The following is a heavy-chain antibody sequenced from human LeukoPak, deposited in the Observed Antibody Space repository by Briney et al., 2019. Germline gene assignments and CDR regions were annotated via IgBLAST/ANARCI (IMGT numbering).Heavy chain of an antibody. CDR2: IYSGGGT. Sequence: GGSLRLSCAASGFTVSGNYMTWVPQAPGRGLQWFSVIYSGGGTYYADSVKGRFTISRDNSKNTLYLQMNGLRAEDTAVYYCARPRTAWSSHWYFEVWGRGTLVTVSS. D-gene: IGHD1-1*01. J-gene: IGHJ2*01. V-gene: IGHV3-53*01. CDR1: GFTVSGNY. CDR3: ARPRTAWSSHWYFEV.